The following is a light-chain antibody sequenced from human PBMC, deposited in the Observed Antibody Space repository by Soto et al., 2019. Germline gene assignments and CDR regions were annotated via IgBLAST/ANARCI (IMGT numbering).Light chain of an antibody. CDR1: SSDGGSYNL. Sequence: SVLTQPASVSGSPGQSITISCTGTSSDGGSYNLVSWYQQHPGKAPKLMIYEVSKRPSGVSNRFSGSKSGNTASLTISGLQAEDEADNYCCSYAGSSTSYVFGTGTKVTVL. J-gene: IGLJ1*01. CDR2: EVS. V-gene: IGLV2-23*02. CDR3: CSYAGSSTSYV.